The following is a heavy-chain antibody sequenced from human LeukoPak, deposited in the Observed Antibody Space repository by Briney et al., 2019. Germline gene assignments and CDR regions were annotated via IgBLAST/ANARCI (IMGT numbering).Heavy chain of an antibody. J-gene: IGHJ4*02. Sequence: ASVKVSCKASGYTFTAYYMYWVRQAPGQGLKCMGRINPNSGGTNYAQKFQGRVTMTRDTSISTAYMELSRLRSDDTAVYYCATSSEGGYSYGSDIDYWGQGTLVTVSS. V-gene: IGHV1-2*06. CDR1: GYTFTAYY. CDR2: INPNSGGT. CDR3: ATSSEGGYSYGSDIDY. D-gene: IGHD5-18*01.